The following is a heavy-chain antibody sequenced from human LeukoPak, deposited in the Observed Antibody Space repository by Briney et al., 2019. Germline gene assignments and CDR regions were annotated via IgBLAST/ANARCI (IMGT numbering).Heavy chain of an antibody. CDR3: ARGLIAARRGNWFDP. CDR1: GYTFTDYY. Sequence: GASVKVSCKASGYTFTDYYMHWVRQAPGQGLEWMGWINPNSGGTNYAQKFQGRVTMTRDTSISTAYMELSRLRSDDTAVYYRARGLIAARRGNWFDPWGQGTLVTVSS. J-gene: IGHJ5*02. V-gene: IGHV1-2*02. CDR2: INPNSGGT. D-gene: IGHD6-6*01.